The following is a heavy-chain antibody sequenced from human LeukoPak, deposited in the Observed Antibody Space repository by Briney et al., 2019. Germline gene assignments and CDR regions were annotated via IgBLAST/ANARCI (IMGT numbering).Heavy chain of an antibody. D-gene: IGHD3-3*01. V-gene: IGHV4-30-2*01. CDR2: IYHSGST. CDR1: GGSISSGGYS. CDR3: ASAGLHDDFWSGYWY. J-gene: IGHJ4*02. Sequence: SETLSLTCAVSGGSISSGGYSWSWIRQPPGKGLEWIGYIYHSGSTYYNPSLKSRVTISVDRSKNQFSLKLSSVTAADTAVYYCASAGLHDDFWSGYWYWGQGTLVTVSS.